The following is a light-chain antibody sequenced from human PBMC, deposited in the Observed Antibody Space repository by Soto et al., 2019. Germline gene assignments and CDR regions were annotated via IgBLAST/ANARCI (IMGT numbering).Light chain of an antibody. J-gene: IGLJ2*01. CDR1: SSNVGSYNL. Sequence: QSVLTQPASVSGSPGQSITISCTVTSSNVGSYNLVSWYQQHPGKAPKLMIYEGTKRPSGVSNRFSGSRSGNTASLTISGLQAEDEADYYCCSYASSGTYVVFGGGTKLTVL. V-gene: IGLV2-23*01. CDR3: CSYASSGTYVV. CDR2: EGT.